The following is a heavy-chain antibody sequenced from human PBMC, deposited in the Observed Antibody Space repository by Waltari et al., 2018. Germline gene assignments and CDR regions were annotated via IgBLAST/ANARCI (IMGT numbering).Heavy chain of an antibody. J-gene: IGHJ5*02. CDR1: GYTFTGYY. Sequence: QVQLVQSGAEVKKPGASVKVSCKASGYTFTGYYMHWVRQAPGQGLEWMGWINPNSGGTNYAQKVKGRVTMTRDTSSSTDYRELSRLRSDDTAVYDCARDRGVVVPAAIHRASLDPWGQGTLVTVSS. V-gene: IGHV1-2*02. D-gene: IGHD2-2*02. CDR2: INPNSGGT. CDR3: ARDRGVVVPAAIHRASLDP.